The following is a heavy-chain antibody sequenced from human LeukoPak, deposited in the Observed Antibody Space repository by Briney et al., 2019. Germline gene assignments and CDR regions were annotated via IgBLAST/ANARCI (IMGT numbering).Heavy chain of an antibody. CDR3: AKRSSTSSGYFDF. V-gene: IGHV3-23*01. D-gene: IGHD3-22*01. J-gene: IGHJ4*02. CDR2: ITGSGAYT. Sequence: GGSLRLSCTASGFTFNNYAMTWVRQAPGKGLEWVSAITGSGAYTNYADSVKGRFTISRDNSKNTIYLQMNSLRAEDTAIYYCAKRSSTSSGYFDFWGRGTLVTVSS. CDR1: GFTFNNYA.